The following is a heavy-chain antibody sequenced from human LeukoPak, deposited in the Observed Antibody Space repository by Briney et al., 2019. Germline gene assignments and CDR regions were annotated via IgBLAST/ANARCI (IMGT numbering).Heavy chain of an antibody. CDR3: ARVRGGYYFDY. D-gene: IGHD3-10*01. Sequence: GGSLRLSCAGSGFTFSSYWMNWVRQTPGKGVEWVANIQQDGSDKNYVASVRGRFTISRDNAKNSLYLQMNSLRAEDTAVYFCARVRGGYYFDYWGQGTLVTVSS. V-gene: IGHV3-7*03. CDR1: GFTFSSYW. J-gene: IGHJ4*02. CDR2: IQQDGSDK.